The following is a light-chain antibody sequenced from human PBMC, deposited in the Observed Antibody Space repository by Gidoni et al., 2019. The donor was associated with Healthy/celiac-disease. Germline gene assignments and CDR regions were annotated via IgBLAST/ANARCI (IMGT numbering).Light chain of an antibody. CDR2: EVS. J-gene: IGLJ2*01. Sequence: QSALTQPAYVSGSPGQSITISCTGTSSDVGGYHYVSWYPQHPGKAPKLMIYEVSNRPSGVSNRFSGSKSGNTASLTISGLQAEDEADYYCSSYTSSSTGVVFGGGTKLTVL. V-gene: IGLV2-14*01. CDR1: SSDVGGYHY. CDR3: SSYTSSSTGVV.